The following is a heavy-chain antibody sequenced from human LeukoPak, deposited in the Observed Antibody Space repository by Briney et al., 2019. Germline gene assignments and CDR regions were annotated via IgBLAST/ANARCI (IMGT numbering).Heavy chain of an antibody. CDR1: GGTFSSHA. Sequence: SVKVSCKASGGTFSSHAISWVRQAPGQGLEWMGGIIPIFGTANYAQKFQGRVTITADKSTSTAYMELSSLRSEDTAVYYCARDLRRIAAAGRRENWFDPWGQGTLVTVSS. D-gene: IGHD6-13*01. J-gene: IGHJ5*02. V-gene: IGHV1-69*06. CDR3: ARDLRRIAAAGRRENWFDP. CDR2: IIPIFGTA.